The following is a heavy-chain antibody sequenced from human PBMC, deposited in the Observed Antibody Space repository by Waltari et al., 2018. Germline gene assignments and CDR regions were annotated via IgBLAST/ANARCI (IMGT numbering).Heavy chain of an antibody. CDR1: GGSFSGYY. CDR2: INHSGST. CDR3: ARARQTYYDFWSGYYTRTYFDY. Sequence: QVQLQQWGAGLLKPSETLSLTCAVYGGSFSGYYWSWIRQPPGKGLEWIGEINHSGSTNYKPSLKSRVTISVDTSKNQFSLKLSSVTAADTAVYYCARARQTYYDFWSGYYTRTYFDYWGQGTLVTVSS. D-gene: IGHD3-3*01. J-gene: IGHJ4*02. V-gene: IGHV4-34*01.